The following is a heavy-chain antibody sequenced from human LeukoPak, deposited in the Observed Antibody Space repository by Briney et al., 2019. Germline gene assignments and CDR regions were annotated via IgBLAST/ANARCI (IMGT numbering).Heavy chain of an antibody. V-gene: IGHV3-53*01. CDR1: GFTVSNKY. J-gene: IGHJ6*02. D-gene: IGHD4-23*01. CDR2: IYRGDDGGDT. Sequence: GVSLRLSCAASGFTVSNKYMSWARQARGKGLECVSVIYRGDDGGDTYYVDSVKGRFTISRNNSKNTLYLQMNSLRAEDTAVYYCARGLGWYYGMDVWGQGTTVTVSS. CDR3: ARGLGWYYGMDV.